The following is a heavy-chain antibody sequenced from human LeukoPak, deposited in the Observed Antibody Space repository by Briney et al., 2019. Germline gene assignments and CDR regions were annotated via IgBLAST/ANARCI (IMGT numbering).Heavy chain of an antibody. V-gene: IGHV1-18*01. J-gene: IGHJ4*02. CDR1: GYTFTSYG. CDR2: ISAYNGNI. CDR3: ARAGPIRFLEWLFENYFDY. Sequence: GASVKVSCKASGYTFTSYGISWVRQAPGQGLEWMGWISAYNGNINYAQKLQGRVTMTTDTSTSTAYMELRSLRSDDTAVYYCARAGPIRFLEWLFENYFDYWGQGTLVTVPS. D-gene: IGHD3-3*01.